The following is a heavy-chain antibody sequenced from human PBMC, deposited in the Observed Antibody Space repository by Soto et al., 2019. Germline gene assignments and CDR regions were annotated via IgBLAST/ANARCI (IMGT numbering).Heavy chain of an antibody. D-gene: IGHD6-13*01. CDR3: ARVAAAGYDSYFQP. J-gene: IGHJ1*01. CDR2: ISSSSSYT. V-gene: IGHV3-11*06. CDR1: GFTFSDYY. Sequence: QVQLVESGGGLVKPGGSLRLSCAASGFTFSDYYMSWIRQAPGKGLEWVSYISSSSSYTNYADSVKGRFTISRDNAKNSLYLQMNSLRAEDTAVYYCARVAAAGYDSYFQPWGQGTLVTVSS.